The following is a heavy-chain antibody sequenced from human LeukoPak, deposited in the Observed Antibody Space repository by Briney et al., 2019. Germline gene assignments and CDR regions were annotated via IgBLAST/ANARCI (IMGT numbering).Heavy chain of an antibody. J-gene: IGHJ5*02. D-gene: IGHD2-21*01. CDR2: IFTSGST. Sequence: SETLSLTCTVSGGSISSYCWSWVRQPPGKGLEWIGYIFTSGSTNYNPSLKSRVTMSVDTSKNQLSMELRFLTAADTAVYYCATSHDVKTAPYDLWGQGTLVTVSS. V-gene: IGHV4-4*09. CDR3: ATSHDVKTAPYDL. CDR1: GGSISSYC.